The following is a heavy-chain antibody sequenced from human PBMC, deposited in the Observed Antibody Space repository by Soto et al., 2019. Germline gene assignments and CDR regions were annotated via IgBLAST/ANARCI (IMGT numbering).Heavy chain of an antibody. J-gene: IGHJ4*02. CDR2: VSGGGRFT. V-gene: IGHV3-23*01. D-gene: IGHD1-26*01. CDR1: GFTFSTYA. Sequence: GGSLRLSCVASGFTFSTYAMNWVRQAPGKGLEGVSTVSGGGRFTYYAASVKGRFTISRDDSKKMVFLQMNSLRAEDTAVYYCAKSGPTNSLDYWGQGSLVTVSS. CDR3: AKSGPTNSLDY.